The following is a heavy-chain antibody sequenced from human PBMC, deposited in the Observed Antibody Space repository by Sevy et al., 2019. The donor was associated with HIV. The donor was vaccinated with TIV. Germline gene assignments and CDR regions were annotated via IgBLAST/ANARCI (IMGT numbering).Heavy chain of an antibody. CDR1: GGSISSGGYY. Sequence: SETLSLTCTVSGGSISSGGYYWTWIRQHPGKGLEWIGYIYYSGTTYYNPSLKSRMTISVDTSKNQFSLKPSSVTAADPAVYYCARWHDFWSGYYTGYYYGMDVWGQGTTVTVSS. J-gene: IGHJ6*02. CDR2: IYYSGTT. V-gene: IGHV4-31*03. CDR3: ARWHDFWSGYYTGYYYGMDV. D-gene: IGHD3-3*01.